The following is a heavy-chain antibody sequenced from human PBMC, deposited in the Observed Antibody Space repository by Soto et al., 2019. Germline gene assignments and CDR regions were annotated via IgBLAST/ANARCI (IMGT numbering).Heavy chain of an antibody. V-gene: IGHV5-51*01. CDR2: IYPGDSDT. Sequence: GESLKISCKGSGYSFTSYWIGWVRQMPGKGLEWMGIIYPGDSDTRYSPSFQGQVTISADKSISTAYLQWSSLKASDTAMYYCARPAYDILTGYYLSRDHDAFDIWGQGTMVTVSS. J-gene: IGHJ3*02. D-gene: IGHD3-9*01. CDR1: GYSFTSYW. CDR3: ARPAYDILTGYYLSRDHDAFDI.